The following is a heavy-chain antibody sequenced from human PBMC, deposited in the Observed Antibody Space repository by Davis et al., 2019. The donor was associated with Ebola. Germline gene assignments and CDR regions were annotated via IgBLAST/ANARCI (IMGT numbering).Heavy chain of an antibody. CDR2: ISAYNGNT. Sequence: ASVKVSCKASGYTFTSYGISWVRQAPGQGLEWMGWISAYNGNTNYAQKLQGRVTMTTDTSTSTAYMELRRLRSDDTAVYYCAREDIVVVPAAMLGGYYYYGMDVWGQGTTVTVSS. CDR3: AREDIVVVPAAMLGGYYYYGMDV. CDR1: GYTFTSYG. V-gene: IGHV1-18*01. J-gene: IGHJ6*02. D-gene: IGHD2-2*01.